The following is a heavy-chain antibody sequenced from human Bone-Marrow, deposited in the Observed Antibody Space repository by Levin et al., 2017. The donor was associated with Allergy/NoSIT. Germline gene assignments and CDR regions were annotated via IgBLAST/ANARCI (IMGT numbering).Heavy chain of an antibody. V-gene: IGHV3-11*01. CDR3: ARVPGDYSSSHYCSYYGMDV. CDR1: GFTFSDYY. J-gene: IGHJ6*02. D-gene: IGHD6-13*01. Sequence: GESLKISCAASGFTFSDYYMTWVRLAPGKGLEWISYISITGTTIYYADSVEGRFTISRDNAENSLYLQMDSLRVDDTAGYYCARVPGDYSSSHYCSYYGMDVWGQGTTVTVSS. CDR2: ISITGTTI.